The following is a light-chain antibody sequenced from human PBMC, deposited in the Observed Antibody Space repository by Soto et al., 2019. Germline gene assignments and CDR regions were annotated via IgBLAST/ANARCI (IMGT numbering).Light chain of an antibody. CDR3: QQYNSQWT. CDR2: KAS. V-gene: IGKV1-5*03. CDR1: QSISSW. Sequence: DIQMTQSPSTLSASVGDRVTITCRAIQSISSWLAWYQQKPGRAPKLLIYKASSLESGVPSRFSGSGSGTEFTRTISSLQPDDFATYYCQQYNSQWTFGQGTKVEFK. J-gene: IGKJ1*01.